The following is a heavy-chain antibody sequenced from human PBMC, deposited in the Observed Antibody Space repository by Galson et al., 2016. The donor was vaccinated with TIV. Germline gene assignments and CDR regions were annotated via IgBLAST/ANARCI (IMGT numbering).Heavy chain of an antibody. V-gene: IGHV5-51*03. CDR2: IYPGDSDT. Sequence: QSGAEVKKPGESLKISCKGSGYSFTSYWIAWVRQMPGKGLEWMGIIYPGDSDTRYSLSFQGQVTISTDKSISTAYLQWSSLKASDTAMYYCARVGGLRLGEVSLYGYWYFDLWGRGTLVTVSS. J-gene: IGHJ2*01. D-gene: IGHD3-16*02. CDR3: ARVGGLRLGEVSLYGYWYFDL. CDR1: GYSFTSYW.